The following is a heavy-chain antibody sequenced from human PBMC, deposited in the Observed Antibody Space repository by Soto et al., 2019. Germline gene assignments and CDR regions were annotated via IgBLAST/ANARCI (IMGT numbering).Heavy chain of an antibody. Sequence: GGSLRLSCAVSGFTITSSAMSWVRQAPGKGLEWVSTTGISGRTTYYADSVKGRFTVSRDDSKNTLDLQMSSLRAEDTAVYYCATVHNTSRSFDYWGQGTPVAVSS. CDR1: GFTITSSA. D-gene: IGHD1-20*01. CDR2: TGISGRTT. V-gene: IGHV3-23*01. J-gene: IGHJ4*02. CDR3: ATVHNTSRSFDY.